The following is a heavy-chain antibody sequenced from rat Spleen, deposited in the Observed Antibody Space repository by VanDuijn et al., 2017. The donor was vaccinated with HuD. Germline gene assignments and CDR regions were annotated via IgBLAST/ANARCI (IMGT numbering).Heavy chain of an antibody. J-gene: IGHJ2*01. Sequence: EVQLVESGGGLVQPGRSMKLSCAASGFTFSDYGMAWVLQAPTKGLEWVASISYDGGSTYYRDSVKGRFTISRDNAKSTLYLQMDSLRSEDTATYYCARHGYYDGTFLGFGYWGQGVMVTVSS. CDR1: GFTFSDYG. CDR2: ISYDGGST. CDR3: ARHGYYDGTFLGFGY. V-gene: IGHV5-20*01. D-gene: IGHD1-12*02.